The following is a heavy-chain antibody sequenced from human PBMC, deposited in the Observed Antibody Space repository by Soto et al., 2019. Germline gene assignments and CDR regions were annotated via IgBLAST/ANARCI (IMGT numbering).Heavy chain of an antibody. Sequence: QVQLQESGPGLVKPSQTLSLTCTVSGGSISSGGYYWSWIRQHPGKGLEWIGYIYYSGSTYYNPSLKSRVTISVDTSKNQFSLKLGSVTAADTAVYYCARRIAVAGTYGLAWYFDLWGRGTLVTVSS. D-gene: IGHD6-19*01. V-gene: IGHV4-31*03. CDR3: ARRIAVAGTYGLAWYFDL. J-gene: IGHJ2*01. CDR2: IYYSGST. CDR1: GGSISSGGYY.